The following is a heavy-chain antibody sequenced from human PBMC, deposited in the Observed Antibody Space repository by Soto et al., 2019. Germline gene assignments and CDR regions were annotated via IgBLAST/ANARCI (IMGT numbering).Heavy chain of an antibody. CDR3: AHIMITYRGIVGLDAFDF. D-gene: IGHD3-16*02. CDR2: IYWDDDR. J-gene: IGHJ3*01. CDR1: GFSLTTRGVG. V-gene: IGHV2-5*02. Sequence: QITLKESGPPLVEPTQTLTLTCTFSGFSLTTRGVGVGWIRQPPGKALEWLAIIYWDDDRRYRPSLSSRLAITKDTYKNQVVLTMTTLDPVDTATYYCAHIMITYRGIVGLDAFDFWGQGTMVTVSS.